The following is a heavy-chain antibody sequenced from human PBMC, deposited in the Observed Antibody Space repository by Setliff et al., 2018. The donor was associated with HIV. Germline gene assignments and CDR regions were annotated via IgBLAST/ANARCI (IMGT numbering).Heavy chain of an antibody. J-gene: IGHJ6*03. CDR2: ISDNGGRT. V-gene: IGHV3-23*01. CDR3: ATWSNTLKYYSYYYMDV. D-gene: IGHD3-16*01. Sequence: QPGGSLRLSCAASEFTLSTYAMTWVRQAPGKGLEWVAGISDNGGRTHYADSVKGRLTISRDNSKNTLYLQMNSLRVEDTAVYYCATWSNTLKYYSYYYMDVWGKGTTVTVSS. CDR1: EFTLSTYA.